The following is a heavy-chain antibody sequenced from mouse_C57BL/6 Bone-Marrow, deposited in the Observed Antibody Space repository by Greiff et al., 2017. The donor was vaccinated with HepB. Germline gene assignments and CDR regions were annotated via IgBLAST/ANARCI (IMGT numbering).Heavy chain of an antibody. CDR3: ARASSYLYYYAMDY. CDR2: ISDGGSYT. J-gene: IGHJ4*01. D-gene: IGHD1-1*01. CDR1: GFTFSSYA. Sequence: EVQRVESGGGLVKPGGSLKLSCAASGFTFSSYAMSWVRQTPEKRLEWVATISDGGSYTYYPDNVKGRFTISRDNAKNNLYLQMSHLKSEDTAMYYCARASSYLYYYAMDYWGQGTSVTVSS. V-gene: IGHV5-4*01.